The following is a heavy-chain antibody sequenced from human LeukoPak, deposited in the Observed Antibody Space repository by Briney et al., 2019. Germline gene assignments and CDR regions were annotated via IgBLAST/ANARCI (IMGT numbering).Heavy chain of an antibody. Sequence: SETLSLTCTVSGGSINSSSYYWDWIRQPPGKGLEWIGTIYYSGSTYYNPSLQSRVTISVDTSKNQFSLRLSSVTAADTAVYYCARGVRSRDYYYWLDYWGQGTLVTVSS. CDR2: IYYSGST. D-gene: IGHD3-22*01. V-gene: IGHV4-39*07. CDR1: GGSINSSSYY. CDR3: ARGVRSRDYYYWLDY. J-gene: IGHJ4*02.